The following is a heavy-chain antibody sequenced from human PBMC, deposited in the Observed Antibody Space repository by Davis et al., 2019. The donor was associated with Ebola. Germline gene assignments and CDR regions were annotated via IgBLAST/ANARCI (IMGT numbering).Heavy chain of an antibody. CDR2: INSDGSST. CDR3: VKDSSNIWFDI. J-gene: IGHJ3*02. Sequence: HTGGSLRLPCAASGFTFSSYWMHWVRQAPGKGLMWVSRINSDGSSTSYAGSVKGRFAISRDNSRGTLYLQMNSLRVEDSAIYYCVKDSSNIWFDIWGQGTLVTVSS. D-gene: IGHD2/OR15-2a*01. V-gene: IGHV3-74*01. CDR1: GFTFSSYW.